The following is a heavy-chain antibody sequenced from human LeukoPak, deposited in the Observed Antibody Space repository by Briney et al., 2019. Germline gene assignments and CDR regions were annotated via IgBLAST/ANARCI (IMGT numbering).Heavy chain of an antibody. V-gene: IGHV1-2*02. D-gene: IGHD3-22*01. CDR1: RYTFTGYY. Sequence: ASVKVSCKASRYTFTGYYMHWVRQAPGQGLEWMGWINPNSGGTNYAQKFQGRVTMTRDTSISTAYMELSRLRSDDTAVYYCARDLEYYYDSSGFSDNNWFDPWGQGTLVTVSS. J-gene: IGHJ5*02. CDR2: INPNSGGT. CDR3: ARDLEYYYDSSGFSDNNWFDP.